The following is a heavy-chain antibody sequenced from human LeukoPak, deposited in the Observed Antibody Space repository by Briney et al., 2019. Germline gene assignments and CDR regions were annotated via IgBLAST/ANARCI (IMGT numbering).Heavy chain of an antibody. Sequence: PGGSLRLSCAASGFTFSTYAMSWVRQAPGKGLEWVSYISSSGSTIYYADSVKGRFTISRDNAKNSLYLQMNSLRAEDTAVYYCARDQKRYGSADFDYWGQGTLVTVSS. J-gene: IGHJ4*02. D-gene: IGHD3-10*01. CDR1: GFTFSTYA. CDR2: ISSSGSTI. V-gene: IGHV3-48*03. CDR3: ARDQKRYGSADFDY.